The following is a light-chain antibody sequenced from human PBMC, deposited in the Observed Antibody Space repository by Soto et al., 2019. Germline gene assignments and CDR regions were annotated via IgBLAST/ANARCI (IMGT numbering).Light chain of an antibody. J-gene: IGKJ1*01. CDR3: LQDINYQCT. Sequence: AIQMTQSPSSLSASVGDRVTISGRASQGIGNALGWYQQKPGKPPKVLIYGASNLQSGVPPRLRGSGCRRDVALATSSLQPEDSGTYYCLQDINYQCTVGQGTKVHIK. V-gene: IGKV1-6*01. CDR2: GAS. CDR1: QGIGNA.